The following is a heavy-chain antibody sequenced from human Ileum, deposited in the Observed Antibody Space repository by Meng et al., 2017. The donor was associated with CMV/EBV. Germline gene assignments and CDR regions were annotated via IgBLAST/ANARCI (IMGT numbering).Heavy chain of an antibody. V-gene: IGHV1-46*01. Sequence: TFTSYYMHWVRQAPGQGLEWMGIINPSGGSTSYAQKFQGRVTMTRDTSTSTVYMELSSLRSEDTAVYYCARTGALRYFDWVLGAFDYWGQGTLVTVSS. D-gene: IGHD3-9*01. CDR3: ARTGALRYFDWVLGAFDY. J-gene: IGHJ4*02. CDR1: TFTSYY. CDR2: INPSGGST.